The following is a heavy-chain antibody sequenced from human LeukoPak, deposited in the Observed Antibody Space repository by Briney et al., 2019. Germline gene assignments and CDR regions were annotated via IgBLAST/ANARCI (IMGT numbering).Heavy chain of an antibody. V-gene: IGHV4-39*01. CDR3: ARRGSGLDWFDP. CDR2: IFYSGGT. CDR1: GGSISSSSYY. D-gene: IGHD6-19*01. J-gene: IGHJ5*02. Sequence: SETLSLTCTVSGGSISSSSYYWGWIRQPPGKGLEWFGSIFYSGGTYYSPSLKSRVTISVDTSNNQFSLKLSSVTAADTAVYYCARRGSGLDWFDPWGQGTLVTVSS.